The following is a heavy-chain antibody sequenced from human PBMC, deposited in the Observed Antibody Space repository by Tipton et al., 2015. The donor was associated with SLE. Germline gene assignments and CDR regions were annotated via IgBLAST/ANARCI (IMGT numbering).Heavy chain of an antibody. CDR2: VSRSESA. CDR1: GDSISSYY. D-gene: IGHD6-19*01. CDR3: ARDQWLALFDY. V-gene: IGHV4-4*07. Sequence: TLSLTCTVSGDSISSYYWSWIRQPAGKGLEWIGRVSRSESAKYNPSLKSRVSMSLDTSKNQFSLKLRFVTAADTAVYYCARDQWLALFDYWGQGTLVTVSS. J-gene: IGHJ4*02.